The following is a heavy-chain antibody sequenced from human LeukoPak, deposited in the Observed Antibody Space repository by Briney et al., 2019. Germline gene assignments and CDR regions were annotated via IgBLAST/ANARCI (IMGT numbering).Heavy chain of an antibody. CDR3: ARDGDGSGPPGESYMDV. Sequence: AASVKVSCKVSGYTLTELSMHWVRQAPGKGLEWMGGFDPEDGETIYAQKFQGRVTMTEDTSTDTAYMELRSLRSDDTAVYYCARDGDGSGPPGESYMDVWGKGTTVTVSS. CDR2: FDPEDGET. J-gene: IGHJ6*03. D-gene: IGHD3-10*01. V-gene: IGHV1-24*01. CDR1: GYTLTELS.